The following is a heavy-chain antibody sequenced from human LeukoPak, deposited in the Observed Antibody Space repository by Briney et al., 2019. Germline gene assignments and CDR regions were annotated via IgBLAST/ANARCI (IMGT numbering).Heavy chain of an antibody. Sequence: GASVKVSCRVSGHILTELFMHWVRQAPGQGLEWMGGFDSEDADTIYAHKFQGRVTMTEDTSTDTAYMELSSLRSEDTAVYYCAIDLHLFRTRPDFDFWGQGTLVTVSS. J-gene: IGHJ4*02. V-gene: IGHV1-24*01. CDR3: AIDLHLFRTRPDFDF. CDR1: GHILTELF. CDR2: FDSEDADT. D-gene: IGHD3-10*01.